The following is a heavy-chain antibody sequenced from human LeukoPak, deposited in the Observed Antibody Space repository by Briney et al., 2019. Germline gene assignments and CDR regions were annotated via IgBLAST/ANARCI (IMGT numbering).Heavy chain of an antibody. V-gene: IGHV3-15*01. Sequence: PGGSLRLSCAASGFTFSNAWMSWVRQAPGKGLEWVSRIKSKTDGGTTDYAAPVKGRFTISRDDSKNTLYLQMNSLKTEDTAVYYCTTRKYAIGYWGQGTLVTVSS. J-gene: IGHJ4*02. D-gene: IGHD2-8*01. CDR1: GFTFSNAW. CDR2: IKSKTDGGTT. CDR3: TTRKYAIGY.